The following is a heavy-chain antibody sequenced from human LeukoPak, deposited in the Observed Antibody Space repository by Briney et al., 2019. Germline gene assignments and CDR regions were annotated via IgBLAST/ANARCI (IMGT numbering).Heavy chain of an antibody. Sequence: PGGSLRLSCAASGFTFRSYAIYWVRQAPGKGLEWVSGISGSGGDTYFADSVKDRFTISRDNSKNTVFLQMDSLRAEDTAVYYCAKTTDRYSSGRYPGWPIDYWGQGTLVTVSS. V-gene: IGHV3-23*01. J-gene: IGHJ4*02. CDR3: AKTTDRYSSGRYPGWPIDY. CDR2: ISGSGGDT. D-gene: IGHD6-19*01. CDR1: GFTFRSYA.